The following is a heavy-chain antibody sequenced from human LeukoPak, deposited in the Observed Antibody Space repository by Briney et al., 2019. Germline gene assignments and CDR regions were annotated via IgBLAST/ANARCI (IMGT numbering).Heavy chain of an antibody. V-gene: IGHV3-23*01. Sequence: GGSLRLSCAASGFTFSSYAMGWVRQAPGTGLEWVSVVSDSGDYTSYADSVKGRFRISRDNSENKLYLQMNSLRTEDTAIYYCAMTYDFWSGYPGWGQGTLVTVSS. CDR1: GFTFSSYA. CDR3: AMTYDFWSGYPG. D-gene: IGHD3-3*01. J-gene: IGHJ4*02. CDR2: VSDSGDYT.